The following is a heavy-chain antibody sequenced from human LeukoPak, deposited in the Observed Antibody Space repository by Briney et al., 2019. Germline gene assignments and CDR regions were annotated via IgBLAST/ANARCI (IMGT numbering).Heavy chain of an antibody. CDR2: IYHRGST. D-gene: IGHD3-22*01. Sequence: SETLSLTCTVSGGSISSYYWSWIRQPPGKGLEWIGYIYHRGSTNYNPSLKSRVTISVDTSKNQFSLKLSSVPAADTAVYYCARVGSGYTFDYWGQGTPVTVSS. J-gene: IGHJ4*02. CDR1: GGSISSYY. V-gene: IGHV4-59*01. CDR3: ARVGSGYTFDY.